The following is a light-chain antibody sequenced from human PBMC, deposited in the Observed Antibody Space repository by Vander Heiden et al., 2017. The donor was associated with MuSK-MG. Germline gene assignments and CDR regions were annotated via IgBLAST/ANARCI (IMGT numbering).Light chain of an antibody. Sequence: EILTTQFSRSLPVTPGAPVSSSCPSTQRLPPSNGDHYLDWCLQRPGQAPQLLIYLGSKRASGIPDRFSGSGSGTDFTLEISRVEAEDFGVYYCMQPLQTPRTFGPGTKVDVK. CDR3: MQPLQTPRT. CDR2: LGS. V-gene: IGKV2-28*01. CDR1: QRLPPSNGDHY. J-gene: IGKJ3*01.